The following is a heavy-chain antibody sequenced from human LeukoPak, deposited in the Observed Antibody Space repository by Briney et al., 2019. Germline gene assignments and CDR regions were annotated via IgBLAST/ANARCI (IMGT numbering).Heavy chain of an antibody. CDR3: AELGITMIGGV. CDR1: GFTFSSYW. J-gene: IGHJ6*04. D-gene: IGHD3-10*02. CDR2: IKSDGSST. Sequence: GGSLRLSCAASGFTFSSYWMHWVRQAPGKGPVWVSRIKSDGSSTNYADSVRGRFTISRDNAKNSLYLQMNSLRAEDTAVYYCAELGITMIGGVWGKGTTVTISS. V-gene: IGHV3-74*01.